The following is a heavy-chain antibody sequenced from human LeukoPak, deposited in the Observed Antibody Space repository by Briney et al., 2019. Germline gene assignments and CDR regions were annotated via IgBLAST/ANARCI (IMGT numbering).Heavy chain of an antibody. CDR3: ARDPSPSYTAMVESYFDY. CDR2: IRYDGSNA. CDR1: GFSFSTYA. Sequence: GGSLRLSCAASGFSFSTYAMHWVRQAPGEGLDWVAFIRYDGSNACYADSVKGRFTISRDNSDNTLYLQMNSLRAEDTAVYYCARDPSPSYTAMVESYFDYWGQGTLVTVSS. D-gene: IGHD5-18*01. J-gene: IGHJ4*02. V-gene: IGHV3-30*02.